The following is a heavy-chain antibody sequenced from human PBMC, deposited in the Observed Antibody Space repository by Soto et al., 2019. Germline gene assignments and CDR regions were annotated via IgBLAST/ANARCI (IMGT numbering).Heavy chain of an antibody. CDR3: ARAGELPYYYYGMDV. CDR2: VSGYNGNT. J-gene: IGHJ6*02. V-gene: IGHV1-18*01. CDR1: GYTFTTSG. D-gene: IGHD1-7*01. Sequence: QVQLVQSGGEVKKPGASVKVSCKASGYTFTTSGVSWLRQAPGQGLEWMGWVSGYNGNTKYEAKFNARVTMTTDTSTSTGYLELRSLTTDDTAVYYCARAGELPYYYYGMDVWGQGTTVIVSS.